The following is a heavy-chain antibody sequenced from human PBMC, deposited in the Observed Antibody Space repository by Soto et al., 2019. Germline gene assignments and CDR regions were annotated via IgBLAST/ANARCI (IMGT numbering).Heavy chain of an antibody. CDR1: GYAFTTYG. CDR2: ISAHNGNT. J-gene: IGHJ4*02. CDR3: ARGGYGDY. Sequence: QVHLVQSGAEVKKPGASVKVSCKGSGYAFTTYGITWVRQAPGQGLEWMGWISAHNGNTNYAQKLQGRVTVTRDTSTSTAYMEVRSLGSDDTAVYYCARGGYGDYWGQGALVTVSS. D-gene: IGHD1-1*01. V-gene: IGHV1-18*01.